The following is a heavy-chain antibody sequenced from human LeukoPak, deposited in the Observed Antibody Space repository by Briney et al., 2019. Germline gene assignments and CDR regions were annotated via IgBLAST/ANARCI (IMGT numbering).Heavy chain of an antibody. CDR1: RFTFSSYS. CDR2: ISSSSSYI. D-gene: IGHD6-13*01. CDR3: ARGSIAAAYYYYGMDV. J-gene: IGHJ6*04. Sequence: MTGGSLRLACATSRFTFSSYSMNWVRQAPGKGLEWVSSISSSSSYIYYADSVKGRSTISRDNAKNSLYLQMNSLRAEDTAVYYCARGSIAAAYYYYGMDVWAKGTTVTVSS. V-gene: IGHV3-21*01.